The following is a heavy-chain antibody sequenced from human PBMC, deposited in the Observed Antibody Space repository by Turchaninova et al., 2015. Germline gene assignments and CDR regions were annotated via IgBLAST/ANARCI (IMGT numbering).Heavy chain of an antibody. V-gene: IGHV3-48*03. CDR3: ARDGLEELVPDF. Sequence: VQLVESGGGLVQPGGSLRLSCAASGFIFSNYEMNWVRQAPGRGLEWISFISSTGSTIYYADSVKGRFTISRDNAENSLSLQMNSLRVEDTAIYYCARDGLEELVPDFWGQGTLVTVSS. J-gene: IGHJ4*02. CDR2: ISSTGSTI. D-gene: IGHD1-7*01. CDR1: GFIFSNYE.